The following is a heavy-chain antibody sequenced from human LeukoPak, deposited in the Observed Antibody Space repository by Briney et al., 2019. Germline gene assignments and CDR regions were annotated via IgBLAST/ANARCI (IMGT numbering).Heavy chain of an antibody. CDR1: GFTFSRYW. D-gene: IGHD2-2*01. V-gene: IGHV3-23*01. J-gene: IGHJ6*02. Sequence: GGSLRLSCATSGFTFSRYWMSWVRQAPGKGLEWVSAISGSGGSTYYADSVKGRFTISRDNSKNTLYLQMNSLRAEDTAVYYCAKHMPGHYYYGMDVWGQGTTVTVSS. CDR2: ISGSGGST. CDR3: AKHMPGHYYYGMDV.